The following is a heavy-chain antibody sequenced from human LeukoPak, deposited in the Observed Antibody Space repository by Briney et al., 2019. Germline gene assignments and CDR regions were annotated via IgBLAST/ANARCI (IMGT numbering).Heavy chain of an antibody. CDR3: ARDPDVGSSGFFGY. D-gene: IGHD6-19*01. V-gene: IGHV3-30-3*01. CDR2: ISYDGSNK. J-gene: IGHJ4*02. Sequence: GGSLRLSCAASGFTFSSYAMHWVRQAPGKGLEWVAVISYDGSNKYYADSVKGRFTISRDNSKNTLYLQMNSLRAEDTAVYYCARDPDVGSSGFFGYWGQGTLVTVSS. CDR1: GFTFSSYA.